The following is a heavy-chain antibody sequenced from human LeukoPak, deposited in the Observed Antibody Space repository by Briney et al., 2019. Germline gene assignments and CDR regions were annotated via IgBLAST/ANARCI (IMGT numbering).Heavy chain of an antibody. CDR2: INPNSGGT. CDR3: ASYSGYDYFPIDY. Sequence: ASVKVSCKASGYTFTGYYVHWVRQAPGQGLEWMGWINPNSGGTNYAQKFQGRVTMTRDTSISTAYMELSRLRSDDTAVYYCASYSGYDYFPIDYWGQGTLVTVSS. D-gene: IGHD5-12*01. CDR1: GYTFTGYY. V-gene: IGHV1-2*02. J-gene: IGHJ4*02.